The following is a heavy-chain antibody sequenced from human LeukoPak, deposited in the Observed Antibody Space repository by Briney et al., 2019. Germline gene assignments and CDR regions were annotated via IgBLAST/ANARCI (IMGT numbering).Heavy chain of an antibody. CDR1: GGSISSYY. CDR3: ASGAIAVAGAYYFDY. D-gene: IGHD6-19*01. V-gene: IGHV4-59*01. J-gene: IGHJ4*02. Sequence: PSETLSLTCTVSGGSISSYYWSWIRQPPGKGLEWIGYIYYSGSTNYNPSLKSRVTISVDTSKNQFSLKLSSVTAADTAVYYCASGAIAVAGAYYFDYWGQGTLVTVSS. CDR2: IYYSGST.